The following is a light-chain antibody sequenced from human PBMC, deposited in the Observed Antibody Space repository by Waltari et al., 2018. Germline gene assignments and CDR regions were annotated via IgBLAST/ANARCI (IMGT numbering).Light chain of an antibody. Sequence: DIVMTQSPDSLAVSLGERATINCKSSQSVLYSSNNKNYLAWYQQKPGQPSKLVIYLASTRESGVPDRFSGSGSGTDFTLTISSLQAEDVAVYYCQQYYSRSRLTFGGGTKVEIK. CDR2: LAS. CDR1: QSVLYSSNNKNY. CDR3: QQYYSRSRLT. J-gene: IGKJ4*01. V-gene: IGKV4-1*01.